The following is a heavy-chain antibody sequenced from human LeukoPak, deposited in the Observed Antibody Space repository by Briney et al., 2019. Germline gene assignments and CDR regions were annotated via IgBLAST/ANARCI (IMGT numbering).Heavy chain of an antibody. CDR3: ARDSVSTYRFPAAMEFDYY. D-gene: IGHD2-2*01. Sequence: PGGSLRLSCAGSGFTISAFWMSWVRQAPGKGLEWVANIKQDGSEKYYVDSVKGRFTISRDNAKNSLYLQMNSLRAEDTAVYYCARDSVSTYRFPAAMEFDYYWGQGTLVTVSS. V-gene: IGHV3-7*01. CDR2: IKQDGSEK. J-gene: IGHJ4*02. CDR1: GFTISAFW.